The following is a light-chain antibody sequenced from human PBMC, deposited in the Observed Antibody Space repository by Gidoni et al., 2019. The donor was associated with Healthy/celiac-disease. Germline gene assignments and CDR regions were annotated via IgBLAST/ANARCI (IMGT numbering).Light chain of an antibody. Sequence: DIQMTQSPSTLSAYVGDRVTITCRASQTISSWLAWYQQKPGKAPKLLIYKASTLESGVPSRFSGSGSGTGFTLTISSLPPDDFATYYCQQYNSYSITFGQGTRLEIK. CDR3: QQYNSYSIT. CDR2: KAS. J-gene: IGKJ5*01. V-gene: IGKV1-5*03. CDR1: QTISSW.